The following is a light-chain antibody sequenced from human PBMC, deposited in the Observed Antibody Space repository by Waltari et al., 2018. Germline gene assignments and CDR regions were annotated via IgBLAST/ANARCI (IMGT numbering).Light chain of an antibody. V-gene: IGLV2-8*01. CDR1: SSDVGGYNY. Sequence: QSALTQPPSASGSPGQSVTISCTGTSSDVGGYNYVSWYRQHPGIAPELMIFEVSKRPSGVPDRFSGSKSGNTASLTVSGLQAEDEADYYCSSYAGSNSFDVVFGGGTKLTVL. CDR3: SSYAGSNSFDVV. J-gene: IGLJ2*01. CDR2: EVS.